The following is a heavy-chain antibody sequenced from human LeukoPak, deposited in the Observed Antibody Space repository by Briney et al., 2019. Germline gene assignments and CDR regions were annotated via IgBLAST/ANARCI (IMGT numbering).Heavy chain of an antibody. D-gene: IGHD3-22*01. Sequence: SDTLSLTCTVSGGSISSYYWSWIRQPAGKGLEWIGRIYTSGSTNYNPSLKSRFTMSVDTSKTQFSLKLSSVTAADTAVYYCARGVYYYASSGFDYWGQGTLVTVSS. CDR3: ARGVYYYASSGFDY. V-gene: IGHV4-4*07. CDR2: IYTSGST. J-gene: IGHJ4*02. CDR1: GGSISSYY.